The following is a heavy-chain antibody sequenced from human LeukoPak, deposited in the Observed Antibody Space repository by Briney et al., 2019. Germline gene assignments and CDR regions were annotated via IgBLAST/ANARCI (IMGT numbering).Heavy chain of an antibody. J-gene: IGHJ4*02. CDR3: ARNYYGSGSYQY. CDR1: GLTFSSYS. D-gene: IGHD3-10*01. Sequence: GGSLRLSCAASGLTFSSYSMNWVRQAPGKGLEWVSSISSSSYIYYADSVKGRFTISRDNAKNSLYLQMNSLRAEDTAVYYCARNYYGSGSYQYWGQGTLVTVSS. CDR2: ISSSSYI. V-gene: IGHV3-21*01.